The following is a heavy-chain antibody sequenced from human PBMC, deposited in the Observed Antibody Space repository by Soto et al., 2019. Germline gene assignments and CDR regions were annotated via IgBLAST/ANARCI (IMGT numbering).Heavy chain of an antibody. D-gene: IGHD2-2*01. V-gene: IGHV4-34*01. CDR2: VNHSGSA. CDR1: GGSFSGNY. J-gene: IGHJ5*02. CDR3: VRRYCSRTSCLAGFDP. Sequence: SETLSLTCAVYGGSFSGNYWTWIRQPPGKGLEWIGEVNHSGSAKYNPSLKSRVTISVDTSKNQISLKLASLTAADTALYYCVRRYCSRTSCLAGFDPWGRGTQVTVSS.